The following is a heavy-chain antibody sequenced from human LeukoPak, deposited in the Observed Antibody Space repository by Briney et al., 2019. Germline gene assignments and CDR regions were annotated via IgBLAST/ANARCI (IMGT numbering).Heavy chain of an antibody. CDR1: GFTFSSYS. CDR3: ARVRGATLSHHYFDY. D-gene: IGHD1-26*01. CDR2: IIGSSDLI. Sequence: GTSLRLSCAASGFTFSSYSMNWVRQAPGKGLEWVSFIIGSSDLIYYADSVKGRFTISRDNAKNSLYLQMNSLRDEDTAVYYCARVRGATLSHHYFDYWGQGALVTVSS. V-gene: IGHV3-48*02. J-gene: IGHJ4*02.